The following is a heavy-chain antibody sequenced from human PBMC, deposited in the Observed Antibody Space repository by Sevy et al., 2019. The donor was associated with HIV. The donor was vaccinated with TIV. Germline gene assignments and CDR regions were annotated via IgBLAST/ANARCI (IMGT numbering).Heavy chain of an antibody. J-gene: IGHJ6*03. CDR3: AKGVGGHYDPDEIGYYFYYYNMDV. CDR2: ISGSGTRT. CDR1: GFSFDSYG. V-gene: IGHV3-23*01. D-gene: IGHD3-22*01. Sequence: GGSLRLSCAVSGFSFDSYGMTWVRQAPGKGLEWVSGISGSGTRTYYADSVKGRFIISRDNSKNTLYLQMNSLRSEDTGINYWAKGVGGHYDPDEIGYYFYYYNMDVWGKGTTVTVSS.